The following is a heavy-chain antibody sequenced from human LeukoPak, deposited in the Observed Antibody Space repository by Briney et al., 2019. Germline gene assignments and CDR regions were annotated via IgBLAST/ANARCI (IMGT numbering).Heavy chain of an antibody. D-gene: IGHD6-13*01. CDR3: ARGAAAAGRNWFDP. J-gene: IGHJ5*02. CDR2: INSDGSST. Sequence: GGSLRLSCAASGFTFSSHWMHGVRHAPGKGLVGVSGINSDGSSTSYAASVKGRFTISRENAKNTLYLQMNSLRAEDTAVYYCARGAAAAGRNWFDPWGQGSLVTVSS. V-gene: IGHV3-74*01. CDR1: GFTFSSHW.